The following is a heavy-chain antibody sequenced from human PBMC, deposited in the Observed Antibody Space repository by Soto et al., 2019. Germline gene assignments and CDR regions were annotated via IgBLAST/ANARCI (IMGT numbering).Heavy chain of an antibody. V-gene: IGHV3-7*01. D-gene: IGHD2-8*01. Sequence: GGSLRLSCAGSGFTFSDFWMNWVRQSPGKGLEWVANIKRDGSETYYVDSIKGRFTISRDNAKNTLYLQMNGLRVEDTAVYYRSSVFAIVKGQWFTDFRGQGTLVTVSS. J-gene: IGHJ4*02. CDR3: SSVFAIVKGQWFTDF. CDR2: IKRDGSET. CDR1: GFTFSDFW.